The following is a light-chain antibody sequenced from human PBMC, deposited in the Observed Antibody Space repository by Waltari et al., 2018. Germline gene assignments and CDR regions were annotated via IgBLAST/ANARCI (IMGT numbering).Light chain of an antibody. CDR2: CAC. CDR1: QNILYSSNNKNY. V-gene: IGKV4-1*01. Sequence: DIVMTQSPDSLAVSLGERATINCKSSQNILYSSNNKNYLAWYQQKPGQPPKLLIYCACTRGSGVPYRVSGSGSGTDFTLTISSLQAEDVAVYYCQQYYTTPRTFGQGTKLEIK. CDR3: QQYYTTPRT. J-gene: IGKJ2*02.